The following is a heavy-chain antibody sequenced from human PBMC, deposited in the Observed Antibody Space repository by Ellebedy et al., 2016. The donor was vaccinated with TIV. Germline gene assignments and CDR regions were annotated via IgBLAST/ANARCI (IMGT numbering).Heavy chain of an antibody. CDR3: ARDRPNCSSTSCYPLGEIDY. CDR2: ISSSGSTI. CDR1: GFTFSSSE. Sequence: GGSLRLSCAASGFTFSSSEMNWVRQAPGKGLEWVSYISSSGSTIYYADSVKGRFTISSDNAKNSLYLQMNSLRAEDTAVYYCARDRPNCSSTSCYPLGEIDYWGQGTLVTVSS. J-gene: IGHJ4*02. D-gene: IGHD2-2*01. V-gene: IGHV3-48*03.